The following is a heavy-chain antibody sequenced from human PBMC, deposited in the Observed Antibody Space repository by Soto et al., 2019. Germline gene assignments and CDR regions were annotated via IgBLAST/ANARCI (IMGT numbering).Heavy chain of an antibody. CDR1: RFSFSTYA. CDR3: ARDRSGSHEIDDSLDI. D-gene: IGHD1-26*01. J-gene: IGHJ3*02. V-gene: IGHV3-30-3*01. Sequence: QVQLVESGGGVDQPGRSLRLSCAASRFSFSTYAIHWVRQAPGKGLEWVAGISYDGGNEYYADSVKGRFTISRDNSKSTLYLKMNSLGPDDTAVYYCARDRSGSHEIDDSLDIWGRGTMVTVSS. CDR2: ISYDGGNE.